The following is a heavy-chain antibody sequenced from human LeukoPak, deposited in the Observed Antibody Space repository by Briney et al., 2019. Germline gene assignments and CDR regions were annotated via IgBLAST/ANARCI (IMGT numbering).Heavy chain of an antibody. CDR3: ARRDGHFDS. CDR1: AFTFSSYA. J-gene: IGHJ4*02. Sequence: GGSLRLSCAASAFTFSSYAMSWVRQAPGKGLEWVSIISPGGTSIYYAVSVKGRFTISRDNSKNTLYLEMNSLRVEDTAVYYCARRDGHFDSWGQGTLVTVSS. CDR2: ISPGGTSI. V-gene: IGHV3-23*01.